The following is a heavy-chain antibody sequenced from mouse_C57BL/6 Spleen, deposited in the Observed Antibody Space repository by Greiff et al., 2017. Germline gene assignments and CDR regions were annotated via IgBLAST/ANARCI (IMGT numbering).Heavy chain of an antibody. J-gene: IGHJ4*01. CDR3: ASLAGTNYYAMDY. Sequence: VQRVESGPELVKPGASVKISCKASGYAFSSSWMNWVKQRPGKGLEWIGRIYPGDGDTNYNGKFKGKATLTADKSSSTAYMQLSSLTSEDSAVYCWASLAGTNYYAMDYWGQGTSVTVSS. V-gene: IGHV1-82*01. D-gene: IGHD4-1*01. CDR1: GYAFSSSW. CDR2: IYPGDGDT.